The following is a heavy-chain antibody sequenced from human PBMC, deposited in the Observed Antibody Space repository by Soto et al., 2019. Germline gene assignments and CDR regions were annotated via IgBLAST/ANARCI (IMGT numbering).Heavy chain of an antibody. CDR2: ISGSGGST. J-gene: IGHJ3*02. CDR1: GFTFSSYS. CDR3: AIDRSLLLWFGELSADAFDI. D-gene: IGHD3-10*01. V-gene: IGHV3-23*01. Sequence: GGSLILSCVASGFTFSSYSMSWVRQAPGKGQEWVSAISGSGGSTYYADSVKGRFTISRDNSKNTLYLQMNSLRAEDTAVYYCAIDRSLLLWFGELSADAFDIWGQVTMVTVSS.